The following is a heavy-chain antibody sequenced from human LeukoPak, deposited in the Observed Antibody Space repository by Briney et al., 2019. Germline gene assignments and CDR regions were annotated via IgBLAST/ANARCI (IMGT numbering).Heavy chain of an antibody. J-gene: IGHJ4*02. D-gene: IGHD2-2*01. CDR3: ARDSGPAAAIVIFDY. CDR1: GGSISSSSYY. CDR2: IYYSGST. Sequence: SETLSLTCTVSGGSISSSSYYWGWIRQPPGKGLEWIGSIYYSGSTYYNPSLKSRVTISVDTSKNQFSLKLSSVTAADTAVYYCARDSGPAAAIVIFDYWGQGTLVTVSS. V-gene: IGHV4-39*07.